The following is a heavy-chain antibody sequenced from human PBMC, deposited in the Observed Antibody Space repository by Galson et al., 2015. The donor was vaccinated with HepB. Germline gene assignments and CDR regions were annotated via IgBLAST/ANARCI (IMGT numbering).Heavy chain of an antibody. CDR1: GYTFTSYA. V-gene: IGHV1-3*01. J-gene: IGHJ4*02. CDR2: INAGNGNT. D-gene: IGHD5-12*01. Sequence: SVKVSCKASGYTFTSYAMHWVRQAPGQRLEWMGWINAGNGNTEYSQKFQGRVTITRDTSAGTAYMELSSLRSEDTAVYYCARVSRREWLRFWPIFDYWGQGTLVTVSS. CDR3: ARVSRREWLRFWPIFDY.